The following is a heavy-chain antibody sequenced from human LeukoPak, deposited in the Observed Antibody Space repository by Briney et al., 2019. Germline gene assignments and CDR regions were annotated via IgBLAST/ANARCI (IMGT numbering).Heavy chain of an antibody. V-gene: IGHV3-21*01. Sequence: GGSLRLSCAASGLTFSSYTMDWVRQAPGKGLEWVSSISSSSTYIYYADSLKGRFTISRDNAKDSLSLQLNSLRAEDTAVYYCVRDTPGDGMDVWGQGTTVTVSS. CDR3: VRDTPGDGMDV. CDR1: GLTFSSYT. CDR2: ISSSSTYI. J-gene: IGHJ6*02.